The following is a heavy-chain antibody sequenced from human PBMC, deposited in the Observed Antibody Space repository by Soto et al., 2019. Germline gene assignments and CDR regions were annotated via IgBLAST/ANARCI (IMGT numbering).Heavy chain of an antibody. D-gene: IGHD6-19*01. J-gene: IGHJ4*02. CDR3: AKDERGRSGPTGY. CDR2: SSGSGGST. Sequence: GGSLRLSCAASGFTFSSYAMCWIRQSPGQGLDWVSASSGSGGSTFYADSVKGRLTIFRDNSKNTLYLQTDSLIADDTAVYYYAKDERGRSGPTGYWGQGTRVTV. CDR1: GFTFSSYA. V-gene: IGHV3-23*01.